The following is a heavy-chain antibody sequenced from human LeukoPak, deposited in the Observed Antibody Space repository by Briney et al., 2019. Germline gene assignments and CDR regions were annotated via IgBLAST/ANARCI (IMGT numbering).Heavy chain of an antibody. CDR3: AKDVLSGTYYYFDQ. J-gene: IGHJ4*02. V-gene: IGHV3-23*01. CDR2: ISGSGSNT. CDR1: GFTFSSYA. D-gene: IGHD1-26*01. Sequence: GGSLRLSCAVSGFTFSSYAMNWVRQAPGKGLEWVSGISGSGSNTYYADSVMGRFTISRDNSKNTLYLQMNSLRAEDTAVYYCAKDVLSGTYYYFDQWGQGTLVTVSS.